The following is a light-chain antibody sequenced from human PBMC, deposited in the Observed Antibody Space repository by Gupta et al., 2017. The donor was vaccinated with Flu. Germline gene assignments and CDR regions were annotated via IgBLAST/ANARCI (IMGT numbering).Light chain of an antibody. Sequence: AISCTGPYVKVGSYGYVSWYQQRPGQAPKLMLFDVNSRPAGGSGRFSGSRSGNTASLTISGLRAEDEAFYYCCSYAGANPFVVFGAGTKLTVL. CDR2: DVN. CDR1: YVKVGSYGY. J-gene: IGLJ2*01. CDR3: CSYAGANPFVV. V-gene: IGLV2-11*03.